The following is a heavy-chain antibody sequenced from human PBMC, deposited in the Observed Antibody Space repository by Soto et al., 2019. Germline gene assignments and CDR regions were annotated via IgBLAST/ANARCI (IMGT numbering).Heavy chain of an antibody. J-gene: IGHJ6*02. V-gene: IGHV3-9*01. CDR1: GFSFDDYA. CDR3: XXXXXXXXXXGMDV. CDR2: IAWDSDST. Sequence: EVQLVESGGGLVQPGGSLRLSCAGSGFSFDDYAMHWVRXAPGKXXXWVSGIAWDSDSTGYADSVRGRFQISRDNAKXXXXXXXXXXXXXXXXXXXXXXXXXXXXXXGMDVWGQGTTVTVSS.